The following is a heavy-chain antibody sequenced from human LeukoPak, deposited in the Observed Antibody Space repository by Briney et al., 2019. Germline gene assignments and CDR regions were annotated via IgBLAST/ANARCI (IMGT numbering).Heavy chain of an antibody. CDR3: ARPLYYDFWSGYYGDGYFDY. CDR2: INHSGST. Sequence: PSETLSLTCAVYGGSFSGYYWSWIRQPPGKGLEWIGEINHSGSTNYNPSLKSRVTISVDTSKNQFSLKLSSVIAADTAVYYCARPLYYDFWSGYYGDGYFDYWGQGTLVTVSS. D-gene: IGHD3-3*01. V-gene: IGHV4-34*01. J-gene: IGHJ4*02. CDR1: GGSFSGYY.